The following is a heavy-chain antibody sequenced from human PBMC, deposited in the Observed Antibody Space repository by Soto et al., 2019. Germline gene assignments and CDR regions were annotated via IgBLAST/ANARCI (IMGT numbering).Heavy chain of an antibody. CDR2: IDYSGST. CDR1: GGSISSGGYF. Sequence: QVQLQESGPGLVKPSQTLSLTCTVSGGSISSGGYFWSWIRQHPGKGLGWIGDIDYSGSTYSNPSLKSRVTIPVDTSKNQFSLKPSSVTAADTAVYYCARDILLWFGELPPRAHDAFDIWGQGTMVTVSS. V-gene: IGHV4-31*03. D-gene: IGHD3-10*01. CDR3: ARDILLWFGELPPRAHDAFDI. J-gene: IGHJ3*02.